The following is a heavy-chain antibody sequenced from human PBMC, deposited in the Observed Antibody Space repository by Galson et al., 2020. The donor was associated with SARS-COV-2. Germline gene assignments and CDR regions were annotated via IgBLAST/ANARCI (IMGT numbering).Heavy chain of an antibody. CDR3: ARPYSGSYYGWFDP. V-gene: IGHV3-30*03. J-gene: IGHJ5*02. CDR2: ISYDGSNK. Sequence: QASETLSLTCAASGFTFSSYGMHWVRQAPGKGLEWVAVISYDGSNKYYADSVKGRFTISRDNSKNTLYLQMNSLRAEDTAVYYCARPYSGSYYGWFDPWGQGTLVTVSS. D-gene: IGHD1-26*01. CDR1: GFTFSSYG.